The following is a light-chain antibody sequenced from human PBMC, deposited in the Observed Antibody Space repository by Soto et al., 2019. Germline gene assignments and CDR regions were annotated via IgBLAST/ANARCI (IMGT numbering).Light chain of an antibody. V-gene: IGLV3-9*01. Sequence: SYELTQPLSLSVALGQTARMTCGGNNIGRRNVHWYQQKPGQAPVLVLYRDTNRPSGIPERFSGSNSGHTATLTISRAQAGDEADYYCQVWDSSSRVVFGGGTQLTV. CDR3: QVWDSSSRVV. CDR1: NIGRRN. J-gene: IGLJ3*02. CDR2: RDT.